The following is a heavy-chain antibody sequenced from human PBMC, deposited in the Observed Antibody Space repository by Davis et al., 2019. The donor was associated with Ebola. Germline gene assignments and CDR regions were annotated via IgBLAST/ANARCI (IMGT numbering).Heavy chain of an antibody. CDR1: GGSISSYY. D-gene: IGHD3-10*01. CDR2: IYYSGST. V-gene: IGHV4-59*01. CDR3: ARYSREYYYGSGSYSNWFDP. J-gene: IGHJ5*02. Sequence: MPSETLSLTCTVSGGSISSYYWSWIRQPPGKGLEWIGYIYYSGSTNYNPSLKSRVTISVDTSKNQFSLKLSSVTAADTAVYYCARYSREYYYGSGSYSNWFDPWGQGTLVTVSS.